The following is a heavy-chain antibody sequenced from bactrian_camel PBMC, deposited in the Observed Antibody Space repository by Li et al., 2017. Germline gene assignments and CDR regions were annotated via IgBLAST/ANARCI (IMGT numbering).Heavy chain of an antibody. D-gene: IGHD6*01. V-gene: IGHV3S10*01. CDR3: VRTLSTYGGSWPPEFGY. CDR1: GYTYSSYC. CDR2: VDSDGST. Sequence: VQLVESGGGSAQAGGSLRLSCAPSGYTYSSYCMGWFRRSPGKNPSGVAFVDSDGSTTYADSVKGRFTISRDNAKNTVWLQMNSLKPEDTAVYYCVRTLSTYGGSWPPEFGYWGQGTQVTVS. J-gene: IGHJ6*01.